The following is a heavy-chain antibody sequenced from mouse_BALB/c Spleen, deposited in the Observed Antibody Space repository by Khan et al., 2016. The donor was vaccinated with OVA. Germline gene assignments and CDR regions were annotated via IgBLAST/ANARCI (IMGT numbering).Heavy chain of an antibody. CDR1: VYSITSGYA. Sequence: EVQLQESGPDLVKPSQSLSLTCTVTVYSITSGYAWHCIRQFPVNKLEWMAYIYYSGSINYNPSPKSRISVTRYPSKNQFFLQLNSVTSEDTATYDCTRDGNYMDCWGQGTSGTVSA. J-gene: IGHJ4*01. V-gene: IGHV3-1*02. CDR2: IYYSGSI. D-gene: IGHD2-1*01. CDR3: TRDGNYMDC.